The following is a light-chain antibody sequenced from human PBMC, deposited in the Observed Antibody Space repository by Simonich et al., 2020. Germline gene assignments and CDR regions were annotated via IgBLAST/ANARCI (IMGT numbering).Light chain of an antibody. J-gene: IGKJ3*01. V-gene: IGKV1-13*02. CDR3: QQSYSTPFT. CDR1: QGISSP. CDR2: DAS. Sequence: AIQLTQSPSSLSASVGDRVTITCRATQGISSPLAWYQQKPGKAPKLLIYDASSLESGVQSRFSGSGSGTDFTLTISSLQPEDFATYYCQQSYSTPFTFGPGTKVDIK.